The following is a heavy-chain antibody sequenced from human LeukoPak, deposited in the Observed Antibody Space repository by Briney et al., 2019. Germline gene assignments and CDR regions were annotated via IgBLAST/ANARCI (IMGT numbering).Heavy chain of an antibody. CDR2: ISYDGSNK. CDR3: AKFPHIAVAALGDAFDI. Sequence: PGGSLRLSCAASGFTFSSYGMHWVRQAPGKGLEWVAVISYDGSNKYYADSVKGRFTISRDNSKSTLYLQMNSLRAEDTAVYYCAKFPHIAVAALGDAFDIWGQGTMVTVSS. CDR1: GFTFSSYG. D-gene: IGHD6-19*01. V-gene: IGHV3-30*18. J-gene: IGHJ3*02.